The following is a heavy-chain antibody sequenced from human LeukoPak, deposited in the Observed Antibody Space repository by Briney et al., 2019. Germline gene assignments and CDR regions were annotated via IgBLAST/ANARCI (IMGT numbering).Heavy chain of an antibody. CDR2: MNPNSGNT. V-gene: IGHV1-8*01. Sequence: ASVKVSCKASGYTFTSYDINWVRQATGQGLEWMGWMNPNSGNTGYAQKFQGRVTMTRNTSISTAYMELSSLRSEDTAVYYCARVGGPLRFWGWSKKYYFDYGGKGPRVPVP. CDR3: ARVGGPLRFWGWSKKYYFDY. D-gene: IGHD3-3*01. CDR1: GYTFTSYD. J-gene: IGHJ4*02.